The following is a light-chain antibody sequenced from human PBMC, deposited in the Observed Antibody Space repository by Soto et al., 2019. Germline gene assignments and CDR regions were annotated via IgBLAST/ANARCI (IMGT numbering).Light chain of an antibody. Sequence: SYELTQPPSVSVAPGQTARITCGGNNIKSKSVHWYQQRPGQAPALVVHDDSDRPSGIPERFSGSNSENTATLIITRVEAVDEADYYCQVWDTGNDHVVFGGGTKLTVL. CDR3: QVWDTGNDHVV. CDR2: DDS. CDR1: NIKSKS. V-gene: IGLV3-21*02. J-gene: IGLJ2*01.